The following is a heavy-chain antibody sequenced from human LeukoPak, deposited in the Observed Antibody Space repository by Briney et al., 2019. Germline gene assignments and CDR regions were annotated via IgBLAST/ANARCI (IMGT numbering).Heavy chain of an antibody. Sequence: SETLSLTCAVYGGSFSGYYWSWIRQPPGKGLEWIGEIKHSRSTNYNASLTSRVSISVHPSQTKLSLQLSSVTAADTAVDYCERGLRYCSSTSCYVGSYYFDYWGQGTLVTVSS. J-gene: IGHJ4*02. CDR3: ERGLRYCSSTSCYVGSYYFDY. D-gene: IGHD2-2*01. CDR2: IKHSRST. V-gene: IGHV4-34*01. CDR1: GGSFSGYY.